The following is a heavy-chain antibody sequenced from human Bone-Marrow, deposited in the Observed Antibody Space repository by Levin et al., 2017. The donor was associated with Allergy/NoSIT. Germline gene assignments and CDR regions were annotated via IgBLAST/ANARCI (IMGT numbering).Heavy chain of an antibody. D-gene: IGHD3-16*01. V-gene: IGHV3-48*03. J-gene: IGHJ6*02. CDR3: ARERAYDDVWGSPSQSAMDV. CDR1: GFTFSSFE. CDR2: ITGSGSTI. Sequence: PGGSLRLSCAASGFTFSSFEMNWVRQAPGKGLEWISYITGSGSTIYYADSAKGRFTISRDNAKNSLYLQMDSLRAEDTAVYYCARERAYDDVWGSPSQSAMDVWGQGTTVTVS.